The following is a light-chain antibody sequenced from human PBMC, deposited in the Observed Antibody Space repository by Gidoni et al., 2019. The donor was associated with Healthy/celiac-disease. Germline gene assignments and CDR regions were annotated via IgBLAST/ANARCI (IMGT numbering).Light chain of an antibody. Sequence: DSQMTQSPSSLSASVGDRVTITCRASQSISSYLNWYQQKPGKAPKLLIYAASSLQSGVPSRFSCSGSVTDFPLTISSLQPEDFATYYCQQSYSTPPTFXPXTKVDIK. CDR2: AAS. CDR1: QSISSY. CDR3: QQSYSTPPT. V-gene: IGKV1-39*01. J-gene: IGKJ3*01.